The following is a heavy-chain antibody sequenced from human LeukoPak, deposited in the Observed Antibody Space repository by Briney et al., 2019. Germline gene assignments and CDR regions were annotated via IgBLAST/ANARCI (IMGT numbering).Heavy chain of an antibody. D-gene: IGHD3-3*01. CDR3: AKRRVQDQLHYDF. CDR2: ISTSGTTT. V-gene: IGHV3-23*01. J-gene: IGHJ4*02. Sequence: GGSLRLSCAASGFTFSTYAMGWVRQAPGKGLEWVSTISTSGTTTFYADSVKGRFTISRNNSKNTLYLQMNILRAEDTAVYYCAKRRVQDQLHYDFGGQGTLVTVAS. CDR1: GFTFSTYA.